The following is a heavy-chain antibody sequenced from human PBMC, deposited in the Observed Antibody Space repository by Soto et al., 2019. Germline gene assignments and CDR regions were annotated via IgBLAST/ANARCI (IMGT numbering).Heavy chain of an antibody. Sequence: PGGSLRLSCAASGFTFDDYAMHWVRQAPGKGLEWVSGISWNSGSIGYADSVKGRFTIPRDNAKNSLYLQMNSLRAEDTALYYCAKGTGYDYAYYGMDVWGQGTTVTVSS. D-gene: IGHD5-12*01. CDR2: ISWNSGSI. V-gene: IGHV3-9*01. CDR1: GFTFDDYA. CDR3: AKGTGYDYAYYGMDV. J-gene: IGHJ6*02.